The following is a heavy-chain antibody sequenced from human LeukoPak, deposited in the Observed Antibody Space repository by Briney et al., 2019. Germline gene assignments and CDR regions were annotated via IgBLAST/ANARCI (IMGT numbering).Heavy chain of an antibody. D-gene: IGHD6-13*01. CDR3: ARGAATGPTLGFDY. J-gene: IGHJ4*02. CDR1: GFTFSKYT. CDR2: MYTGGTP. Sequence: PGGSLRLTCAASGFTFSKYTMNWVRQAPGKGLEWVSVMYTGGTPYYADSVKGRFTISRDISKNTLYLQMTSLRAEDTAVYYCARGAATGPTLGFDYWGQGTLVTVSS. V-gene: IGHV3-53*01.